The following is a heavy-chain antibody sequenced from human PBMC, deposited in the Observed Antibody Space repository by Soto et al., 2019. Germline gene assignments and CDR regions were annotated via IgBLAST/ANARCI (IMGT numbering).Heavy chain of an antibody. CDR2: INHSGST. CDR1: GGSISSSSYY. CDR3: ARGVDIVVVVAATPSVSGAFDI. D-gene: IGHD2-15*01. Sequence: SETLSLTCTVSGGSISSSSYYWGWIRPPPGKGLEWIGSINHSGSTNYNPSLKSRVTISVDTSKNQFSLKLSSVTAADTAVYYCARGVDIVVVVAATPSVSGAFDIWGQGTMVTVSS. J-gene: IGHJ3*02. V-gene: IGHV4-39*07.